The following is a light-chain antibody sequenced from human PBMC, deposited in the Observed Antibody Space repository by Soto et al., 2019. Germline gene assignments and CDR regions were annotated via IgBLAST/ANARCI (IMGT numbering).Light chain of an antibody. CDR2: NNN. Sequence: QAVLTQPPSVSGTPGQRVTISCSGSSSNVGSNTVHWYQQVPGTAPKLLIFNNNQRPPGVPDRFSGSTSGTSASLAISGLQSEDESDYYCATWDDSLNAYVFGTGTKVTVL. J-gene: IGLJ1*01. CDR3: ATWDDSLNAYV. CDR1: SSNVGSNT. V-gene: IGLV1-44*01.